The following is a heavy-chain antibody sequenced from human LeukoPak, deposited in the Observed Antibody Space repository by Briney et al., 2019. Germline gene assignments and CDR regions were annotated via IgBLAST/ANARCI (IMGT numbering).Heavy chain of an antibody. D-gene: IGHD6-19*01. CDR2: ISSSSSYI. J-gene: IGHJ4*02. Sequence: GGSLRLSCAASGFTFSSYSMNWVRQAPGKGLEWVSSISSSSSYIYYADSVKGRFTISRDNAKNSLYLQMNSLRAEDTAVYYCARDLPDHSSGWYEDYWGQGTLVTVSS. CDR3: ARDLPDHSSGWYEDY. CDR1: GFTFSSYS. V-gene: IGHV3-21*04.